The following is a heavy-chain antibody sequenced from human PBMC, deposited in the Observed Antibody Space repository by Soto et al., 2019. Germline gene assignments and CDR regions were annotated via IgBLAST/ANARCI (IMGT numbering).Heavy chain of an antibody. CDR1: GFTFTSYS. J-gene: IGHJ4*02. Sequence: GGSLRLSCAASGFTFTSYSMNWVRQAPGKGLEWVSSISSSSSYIYYVDLVKSRFTIPRDNAKNSLYLQMSSLRADDTAVYYCARGRGMATIGMAFDYWGQGT. CDR3: ARGRGMATIGMAFDY. CDR2: ISSSSSYI. V-gene: IGHV3-21*01. D-gene: IGHD5-12*01.